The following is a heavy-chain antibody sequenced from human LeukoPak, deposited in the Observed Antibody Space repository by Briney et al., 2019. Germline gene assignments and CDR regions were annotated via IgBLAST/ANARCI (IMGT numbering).Heavy chain of an antibody. V-gene: IGHV4-4*02. CDR1: GGSISSSNW. J-gene: IGHJ4*02. CDR3: ARVNYYDSSGYHDY. D-gene: IGHD3-22*01. CDR2: IYHSGST. Sequence: SETLSLTCAVSGGSISSSNWWSWVRQPPGKGLEWIGEIYHSGSTNYNPSLKSRVTISVDKSKNQFSLKLSSVTAADTAVYYCARVNYYDSSGYHDYWGQGTLVTVSS.